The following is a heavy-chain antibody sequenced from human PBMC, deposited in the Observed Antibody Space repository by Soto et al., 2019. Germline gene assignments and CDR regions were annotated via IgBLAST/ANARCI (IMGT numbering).Heavy chain of an antibody. CDR1: GYTFTSYG. Sequence: ASVKVSCKASGYTFTSYGISWVRQAPGQGLEWMGWISAYNGNTNYAQKLQGRVTMTTDTSTSTAYMELRSLRSDDTAVYYCARDRADCDILTGYPDFDYWGQGTLVTVSS. V-gene: IGHV1-18*01. CDR3: ARDRADCDILTGYPDFDY. D-gene: IGHD3-9*01. J-gene: IGHJ4*02. CDR2: ISAYNGNT.